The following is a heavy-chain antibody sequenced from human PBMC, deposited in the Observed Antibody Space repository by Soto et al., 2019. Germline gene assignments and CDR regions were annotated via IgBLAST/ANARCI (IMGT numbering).Heavy chain of an antibody. CDR2: IYPGDSDT. J-gene: IGHJ6*02. CDR1: GYSFTSYW. Sequence: GESLKISCKGSGYSFTSYWIGWVRQIPGKGLEWMGIIYPGDSDTRYSPSFQGQVTISADKSISTAYLQWSSLKASDTAMYYCARQGCGGSCYSYYYYYGMDVWGQGTTVTSP. CDR3: ARQGCGGSCYSYYYYYGMDV. D-gene: IGHD2-15*01. V-gene: IGHV5-51*01.